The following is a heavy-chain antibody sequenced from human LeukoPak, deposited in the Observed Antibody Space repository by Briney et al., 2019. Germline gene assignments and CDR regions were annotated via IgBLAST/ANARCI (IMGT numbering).Heavy chain of an antibody. CDR1: GGSISSSSYY. Sequence: SETLSLTCTVSGGSISSSSYYWGWIRQPPGKGLEWIGSIYYSGSTYYNPSLKSRVTISVDTSKNQFSLKLSSVTAADTAVYYCARSCSDGSCDYWGQGTLVTVSS. D-gene: IGHD2-15*01. CDR3: ARSCSDGSCDY. CDR2: IYYSGST. V-gene: IGHV4-39*07. J-gene: IGHJ4*02.